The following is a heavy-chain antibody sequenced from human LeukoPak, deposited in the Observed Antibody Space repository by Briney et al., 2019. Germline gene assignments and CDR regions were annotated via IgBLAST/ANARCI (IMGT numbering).Heavy chain of an antibody. V-gene: IGHV4-30-2*01. D-gene: IGHD6-6*01. J-gene: IGHJ1*01. Sequence: SQTLSLTCAVSGGSISSGGYSWSWIRQPPGKGLERIGYIYHSGSTYYNPSLKSRVTISVDRSENQFSLKLSSVTAADTAVYYCASSRSSSSSGYFQHWGQGTLVTVSS. CDR2: IYHSGST. CDR1: GGSISSGGYS. CDR3: ASSRSSSSSGYFQH.